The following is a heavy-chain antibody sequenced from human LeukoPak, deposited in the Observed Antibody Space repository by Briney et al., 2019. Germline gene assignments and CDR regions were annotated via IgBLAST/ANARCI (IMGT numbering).Heavy chain of an antibody. V-gene: IGHV3-11*01. CDR3: ARDMTTVTTPGAFDI. D-gene: IGHD4-17*01. J-gene: IGHJ3*02. CDR2: ISSSGSTI. Sequence: GGSLRLSCAASGFTFSDYYMSWIRQAPGKGLEWVSYISSSGSTIYYADSVKGRFTISRDNAKNSLYLQMNSLRAEDTAVYYRARDMTTVTTPGAFDIWGQGTMVTVSS. CDR1: GFTFSDYY.